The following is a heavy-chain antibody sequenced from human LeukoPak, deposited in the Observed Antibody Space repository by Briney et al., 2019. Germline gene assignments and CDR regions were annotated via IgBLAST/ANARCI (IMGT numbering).Heavy chain of an antibody. CDR3: ARARSGSFDY. CDR2: IYTSGST. CDR1: GGSFSDSY. D-gene: IGHD1-26*01. Sequence: SETLSLTCAVYGGSFSDSYWSWIRQPPGKGLEWVGRIYTSGSTNYNPSLKSRVTMSVDTSKNQFSLKLSSVTAADTAVYYCARARSGSFDYWGQGTLVTVSS. V-gene: IGHV4-59*10. J-gene: IGHJ4*02.